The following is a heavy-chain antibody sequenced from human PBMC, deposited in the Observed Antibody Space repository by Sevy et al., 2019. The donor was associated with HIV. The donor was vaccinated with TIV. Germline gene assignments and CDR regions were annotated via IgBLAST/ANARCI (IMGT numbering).Heavy chain of an antibody. Sequence: GGSLRLSCAASGFTVSSNYMSCVRQAPGKGLEWVSVIYSGGSTYYADSVKGRFTISRDNSKNTLYLQMNSLRAEDTAVYYCARGGDDFWSGYYLQWGQGTLVTVSS. J-gene: IGHJ4*02. D-gene: IGHD3-3*01. CDR1: GFTVSSNY. CDR2: IYSGGST. CDR3: ARGGDDFWSGYYLQ. V-gene: IGHV3-66*01.